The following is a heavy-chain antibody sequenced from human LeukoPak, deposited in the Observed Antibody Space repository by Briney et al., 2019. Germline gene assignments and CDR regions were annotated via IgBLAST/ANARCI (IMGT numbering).Heavy chain of an antibody. CDR3: ARAYYDSSGYLYDAFDI. J-gene: IGHJ3*02. CDR1: GGSISRYY. D-gene: IGHD3-22*01. CDR2: IYYSGST. Sequence: SETLSLTCTVSGGSISRYYWSWIRQPPGKGLEWIGYIYYSGSTNYNPSLKSRVTISVDTSKNQFSLKLSSVTAADTAVYYCARAYYDSSGYLYDAFDIWGQGTMVTVSS. V-gene: IGHV4-59*01.